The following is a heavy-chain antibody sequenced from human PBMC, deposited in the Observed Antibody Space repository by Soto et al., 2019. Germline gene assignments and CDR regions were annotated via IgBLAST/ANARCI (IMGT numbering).Heavy chain of an antibody. D-gene: IGHD1-26*01. CDR3: SRDWDHMDV. CDR1: GFSFSSYS. Sequence: EVQLVESGGGLVKPGESLRLACAGSGFSFSSYSFNWVRQAPGKGLEWVSSVSNGGSYTYYADSVKGRFTISRDNAENSAFLQMNSLRAEDTAVYYCSRDWDHMDVWGKGTTVTGS. J-gene: IGHJ6*03. V-gene: IGHV3-21*01. CDR2: VSNGGSYT.